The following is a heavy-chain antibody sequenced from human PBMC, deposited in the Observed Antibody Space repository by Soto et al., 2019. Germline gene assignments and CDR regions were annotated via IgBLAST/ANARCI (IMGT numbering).Heavy chain of an antibody. Sequence: QLQLQESGPGLVKPSETLSLTCTVSGGSISSSSYYWGWIRQPPGKGLEWIGSFYYSGSTYYKPARKSRVTISVDTSKNQFSLKLSSVTAADTAVYYCASSTGDIFQWFDPWGQGTLVTVSS. J-gene: IGHJ5*02. D-gene: IGHD7-27*01. CDR3: ASSTGDIFQWFDP. CDR2: FYYSGST. CDR1: GGSISSSSYY. V-gene: IGHV4-39*01.